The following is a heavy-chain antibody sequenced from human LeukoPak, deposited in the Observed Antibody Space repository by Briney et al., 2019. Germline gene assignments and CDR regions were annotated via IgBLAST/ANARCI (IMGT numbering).Heavy chain of an antibody. D-gene: IGHD1-7*01. V-gene: IGHV3-48*04. CDR2: ISSSSSTI. CDR1: GFTSSSYS. CDR3: ARLFLTVTGTGWFDP. J-gene: IGHJ5*02. Sequence: GGSLRLSCAASGFTSSSYSMNWVRQAPGKGLEWVSYISSSSSTIYYADSVKGRFTISRDNAKNSLYLQMNSLRAEDTAVYYCARLFLTVTGTGWFDPWGQGTLVTVSS.